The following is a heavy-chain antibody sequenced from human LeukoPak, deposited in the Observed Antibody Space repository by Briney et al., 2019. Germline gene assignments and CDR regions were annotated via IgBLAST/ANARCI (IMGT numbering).Heavy chain of an antibody. Sequence: GGSLRLSCAASGFTFSSYDMHWVRQATGKDLEWVSAIGTAGDTYYPGSVKGRFTISRDNSKNTLYLQMNSLRVEDTAVYYCARMRGRYCSSNGCYVEYWGQGALVTVSS. CDR1: GFTFSSYD. CDR3: ARMRGRYCSSNGCYVEY. V-gene: IGHV3-13*01. D-gene: IGHD2-2*01. CDR2: IGTAGDT. J-gene: IGHJ4*02.